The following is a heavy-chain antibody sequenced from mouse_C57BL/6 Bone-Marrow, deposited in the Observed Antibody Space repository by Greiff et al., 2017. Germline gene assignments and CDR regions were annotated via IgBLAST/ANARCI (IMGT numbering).Heavy chain of an antibody. J-gene: IGHJ4*01. V-gene: IGHV1-80*01. CDR2: IYPGDGDT. CDR3: ALGGAMDY. Sequence: QVQLQQSGAELVKPGASVKISCKASGYAFSSYWMNWVQQRPGKGLEWIGQIYPGDGDTNYNGKFKGKATLTADKSSSTAYMQLSSLTSEDSAVYFCALGGAMDYWGQGTSVTVSS. CDR1: GYAFSSYW. D-gene: IGHD3-3*01.